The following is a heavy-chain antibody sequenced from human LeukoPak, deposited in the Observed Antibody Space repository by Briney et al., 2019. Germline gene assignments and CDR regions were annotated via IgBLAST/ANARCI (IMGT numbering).Heavy chain of an antibody. D-gene: IGHD6-13*01. CDR2: INHSRST. CDR3: ARARIAGKYFDY. CDR1: GGSFSGYY. J-gene: IGHJ4*02. V-gene: IGHV4-34*01. Sequence: PSETLSLTCAVYGGSFSGYYWSWIRQPPGKGLEWIGEINHSRSTNYNPSLKSRVTISVDTSKNQFSLKLSSVTAADTAVYYCARARIAGKYFDYWGQGTLVTVSS.